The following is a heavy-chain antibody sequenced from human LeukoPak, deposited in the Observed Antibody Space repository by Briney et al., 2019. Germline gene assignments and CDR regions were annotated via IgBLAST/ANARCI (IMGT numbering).Heavy chain of an antibody. V-gene: IGHV4-59*06. CDR2: IYYSGST. Sequence: PSETLSLTCTVSGGSISSYYWSWIRQPAGKGLEWIGYIYYSGSTYYNPSLKSRVTISVDTSKNQFSLKLSSVTAADTAVYYCARSGGYFDWLPAYYFDYWGQGTLVTVSS. J-gene: IGHJ4*02. CDR1: GGSISSYY. CDR3: ARSGGYFDWLPAYYFDY. D-gene: IGHD3-9*01.